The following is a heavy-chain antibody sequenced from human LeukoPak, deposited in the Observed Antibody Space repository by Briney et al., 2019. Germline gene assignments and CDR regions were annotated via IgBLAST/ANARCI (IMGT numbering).Heavy chain of an antibody. D-gene: IGHD2-21*01. CDR2: IYWDDDK. V-gene: IGHV2-5*02. Sequence: SGPTLVKPTQTLTLTCTFSGFSLSTSGVGVGWIRQPPGKALEWLALIYWDDDKRYSPSLKSRLTTTKDTSKNQVVLTMTNMDPVDTATYYCAHRPGGVWGYPFDYWGQGTLVTVSS. CDR1: GFSLSTSGVG. J-gene: IGHJ4*02. CDR3: AHRPGGVWGYPFDY.